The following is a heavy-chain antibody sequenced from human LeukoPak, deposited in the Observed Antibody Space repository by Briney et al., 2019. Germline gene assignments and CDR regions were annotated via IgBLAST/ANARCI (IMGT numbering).Heavy chain of an antibody. J-gene: IGHJ5*02. CDR3: ASRTT. CDR2: INHSGST. Sequence: SETLSLTCAVYGGSFSNYYWSWIRQPPGKGLEWIGEINHSGSTNYNPSLKSRVTISVDTSKNQFSLKLGSVTAADTAVYYCASRTTWGQGTLVTVSS. CDR1: GGSFSNYY. D-gene: IGHD1-1*01. V-gene: IGHV4-34*01.